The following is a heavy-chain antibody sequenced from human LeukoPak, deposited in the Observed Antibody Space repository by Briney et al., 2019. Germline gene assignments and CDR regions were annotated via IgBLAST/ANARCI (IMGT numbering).Heavy chain of an antibody. CDR1: GYTFTIYH. D-gene: IGHD2-2*01. V-gene: IGHV1-46*01. Sequence: ASVKVSRKTSGYTFTIYHMHWVRQAPGQGLEWVAIIKSTGDTTVYAQKFQGRVTVTRDTSTSTVYMDLSSLSSEDTAMYYCVREDAHTYYFDFWGPGTLVTVSS. CDR2: IKSTGDTT. CDR3: VREDAHTYYFDF. J-gene: IGHJ4*02.